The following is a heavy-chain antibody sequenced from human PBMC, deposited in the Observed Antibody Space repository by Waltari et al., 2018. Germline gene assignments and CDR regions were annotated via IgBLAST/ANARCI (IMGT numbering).Heavy chain of an antibody. V-gene: IGHV1-69*04. D-gene: IGHD6-13*01. CDR1: GGTFSSYA. CDR2: IIPILGIA. J-gene: IGHJ4*02. Sequence: QVQLVQSGAEVKKPGSSVKVSCKASGGTFSSYAISWGRQAPGQGLEWMGRIIPILGIANYAQKFQGRVTITTDESTSTAYMELSSLRSEDTAVYYCARSIGGSSWRFDYWGQGTLVTVSS. CDR3: ARSIGGSSWRFDY.